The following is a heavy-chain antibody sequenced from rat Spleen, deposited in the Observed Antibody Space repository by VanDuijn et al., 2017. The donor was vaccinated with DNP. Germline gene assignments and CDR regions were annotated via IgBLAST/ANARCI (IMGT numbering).Heavy chain of an antibody. Sequence: EVQLVESGGGLVQPGRSLKLSCAASGFTFSNYDMAWVRQAPKKGLEWVASISYEGNSTYYGDSVKGRFTISRDNAKNTLYLQMNSLRSEDTATYFCTSNPHVRTAAPFDYWGQGVMVTVSS. D-gene: IGHD3-8*01. V-gene: IGHV5-22*01. CDR3: TSNPHVRTAAPFDY. CDR1: GFTFSNYD. J-gene: IGHJ2*01. CDR2: ISYEGNST.